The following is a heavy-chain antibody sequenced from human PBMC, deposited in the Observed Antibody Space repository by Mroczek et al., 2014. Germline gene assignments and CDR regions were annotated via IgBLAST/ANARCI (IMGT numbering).Heavy chain of an antibody. CDR1: GGSLTGYY. CDR3: ARGVGYYYDTSVSSSGHY. Sequence: QVQLQQWGAGLLKPSETLSLTCAVHGGSLTGYYWSWIRQPPGKGLEWIGEISHSGTTNYNPSLKSRVTISVDTSKNQFSLKLSSVTAADTAVYYCARGVGYYYDTSVSSSGHYWGQGTQVTVSS. CDR2: ISHSGTT. V-gene: IGHV4-34*01. J-gene: IGHJ4*02. D-gene: IGHD3-22*01.